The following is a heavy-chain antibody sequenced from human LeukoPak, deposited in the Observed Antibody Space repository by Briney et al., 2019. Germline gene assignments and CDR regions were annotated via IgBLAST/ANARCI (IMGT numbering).Heavy chain of an antibody. CDR3: AKYGGLYGDYAPPFDY. D-gene: IGHD4-17*01. CDR1: GFIFSSYA. J-gene: IGHJ4*02. V-gene: IGHV3-23*01. Sequence: GGSLRLSCAASGFIFSSYAMNWVRQAPGKGLEWVSAINDGGGRTYYADSVKGRFTISRDNSKNTLYLQMNSLRAEDTAVYYCAKYGGLYGDYAPPFDYWGQGTLVTVSS. CDR2: INDGGGRT.